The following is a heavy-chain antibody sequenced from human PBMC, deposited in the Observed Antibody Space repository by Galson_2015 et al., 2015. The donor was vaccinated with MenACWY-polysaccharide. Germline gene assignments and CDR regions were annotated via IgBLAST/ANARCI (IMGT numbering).Heavy chain of an antibody. J-gene: IGHJ5*02. CDR2: INADGSAT. V-gene: IGHV3-74*01. D-gene: IGHD2-15*01. Sequence: SLRLSCAASGFSFTIYWMHWVRHTPGKGLVWVSRINADGSATDYADSVRGRFTISRDNAKNTLYLEMNSLRAEDTAVYYCTQAGAKYCSDSSCYFNWFDPWGQGTLVTVSS. CDR1: GFSFTIYW. CDR3: TQAGAKYCSDSSCYFNWFDP.